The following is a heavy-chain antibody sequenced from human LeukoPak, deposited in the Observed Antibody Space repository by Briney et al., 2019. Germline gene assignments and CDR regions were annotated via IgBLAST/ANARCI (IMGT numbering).Heavy chain of an antibody. CDR3: SGESGAFCPFGY. D-gene: IGHD1-26*01. CDR1: GGFISSTNW. J-gene: IGHJ4*02. V-gene: IGHV4-4*02. CDR2: VSLTGET. Sequence: SETLSLTCGVSGGFISSTNWWSWVRQPPGQGLEWIGEVSLTGETNYNPSLNGRVTMSLDGSRNQLSLTLTSVTAADTAIYYCSGESGAFCPFGYWGQGTLVIVPP.